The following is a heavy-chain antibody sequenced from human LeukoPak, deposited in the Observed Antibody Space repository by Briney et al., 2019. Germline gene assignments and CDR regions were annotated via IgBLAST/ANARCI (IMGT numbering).Heavy chain of an antibody. V-gene: IGHV1-46*01. J-gene: IGHJ4*02. CDR1: GYTLTSYC. CDR2: INPRVGST. D-gene: IGHD3-22*01. Sequence: EASVKVSCKASGYTLTSYCMHWMRQAPGQGLEWMGIINPRVGSTTYAQKFQGRVTMTRDTSTSTVYMELSSLRSEGTAVYYCARTLPYSSAYYDYWGQGTLVTVSS. CDR3: ARTLPYSSAYYDY.